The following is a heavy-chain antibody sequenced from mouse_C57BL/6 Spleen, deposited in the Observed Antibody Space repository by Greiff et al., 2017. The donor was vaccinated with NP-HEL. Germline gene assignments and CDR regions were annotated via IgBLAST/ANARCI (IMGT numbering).Heavy chain of an antibody. V-gene: IGHV1-20*01. CDR3: ARDYGSSYGGMDY. Sequence: VQLQQSGPELVKPRDSVKISCKASGYSFTGYFMNWVMQSHGKSLEWIGRINPYNGDTFYNQKFKGKATLTVDKSSSTAHMELRSLTSEDSAVYYCARDYGSSYGGMDYWGQGTSVTVSS. CDR2: INPYNGDT. J-gene: IGHJ4*01. CDR1: GYSFTGYF. D-gene: IGHD1-1*01.